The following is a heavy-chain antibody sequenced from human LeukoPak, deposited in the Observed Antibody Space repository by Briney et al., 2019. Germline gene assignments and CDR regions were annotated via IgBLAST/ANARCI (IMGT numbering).Heavy chain of an antibody. D-gene: IGHD6-13*01. V-gene: IGHV3-23*01. J-gene: IGHJ5*01. CDR2: ISGSGGST. Sequence: GGSLRLSCAASGFTFSSYAMSWVRQAPGKGLEWVSAISGSGGSTYYADSVKGRFTISRDNSKNTVNVQMNSLRAEDTAVYYCAKATSPVHSRNWFDSWGQGTLVTVSS. CDR3: AKATSPVHSRNWFDS. CDR1: GFTFSSYA.